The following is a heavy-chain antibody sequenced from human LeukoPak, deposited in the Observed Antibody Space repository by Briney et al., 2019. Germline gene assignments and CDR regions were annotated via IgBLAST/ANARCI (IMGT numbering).Heavy chain of an antibody. CDR3: ARGQRSTLFGVAVED. CDR2: MNPDSGDT. J-gene: IGHJ4*02. CDR1: GYTFTTYD. D-gene: IGHD3-3*01. Sequence: ASVKVSCKASGYTFTTYDINWVRQATGRGLEWMGWMNPDSGDTGYAQKFQGRVTMTRNTSISTAYLELSSLTSDDTAVYYCARGQRSTLFGVAVEDWGQGSLVTVSS. V-gene: IGHV1-8*01.